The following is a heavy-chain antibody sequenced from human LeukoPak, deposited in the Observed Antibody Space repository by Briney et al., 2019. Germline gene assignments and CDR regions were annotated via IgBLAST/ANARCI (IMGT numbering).Heavy chain of an antibody. V-gene: IGHV3-23*01. D-gene: IGHD6-19*01. CDR1: GFTFSDYA. CDR2: ISGSAHKI. Sequence: GGSLRLSCVVSGFTFSDYAMSWVRQAPEKGLDWVSVISGSAHKIRYADSVKGRFTISRDNSENTVYLQMNNLRAEDTAVYYCARESGYSSGWYEGYFDYWGQGTLVTVSS. CDR3: ARESGYSSGWYEGYFDY. J-gene: IGHJ4*02.